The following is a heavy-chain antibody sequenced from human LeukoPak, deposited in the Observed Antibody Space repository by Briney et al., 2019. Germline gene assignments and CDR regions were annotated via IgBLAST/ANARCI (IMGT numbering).Heavy chain of an antibody. Sequence: SSETLSLTCTVSGGSTSSYYWSWIRQPPGKGLEWIGYIYYSGSTNYNPSLKSRVTISVDTSKNQFSLKLSSVTAADTAVYYCASHQLATIDAFDIWGQGTMVTVSS. J-gene: IGHJ3*02. CDR3: ASHQLATIDAFDI. V-gene: IGHV4-59*01. D-gene: IGHD5-24*01. CDR1: GGSTSSYY. CDR2: IYYSGST.